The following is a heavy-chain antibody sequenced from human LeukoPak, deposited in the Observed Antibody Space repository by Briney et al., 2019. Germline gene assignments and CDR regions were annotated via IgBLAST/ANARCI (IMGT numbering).Heavy chain of an antibody. J-gene: IGHJ2*01. CDR3: ASPPPRSEWYFDL. CDR1: GGSISSYT. Sequence: SETLSLTCTVSGGSISSYTWTWIRQPPGKGLEWIAYIHYTGSTNYNPSLKSRVAISLDTSKNQLSLKLGSVTAADTAVYYCASPPPRSEWYFDLWGRGTLVTVSS. V-gene: IGHV4-59*08. CDR2: IHYTGST.